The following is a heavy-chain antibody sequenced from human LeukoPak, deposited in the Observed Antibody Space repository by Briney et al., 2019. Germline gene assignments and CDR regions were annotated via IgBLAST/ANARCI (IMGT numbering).Heavy chain of an antibody. CDR2: IYYSGST. CDR1: GGSLSSSSYY. CDR3: ARVGHSGYAREGYYFDY. V-gene: IGHV4-39*07. D-gene: IGHD5-12*01. Sequence: SETLSLTCTVSGGSLSSSSYYWGWIRQPPGKGLEWIGSIYYSGSTYYNPSLKSRVTISVDTSKNQFSLKLSSVTAADTAVYYCARVGHSGYAREGYYFDYWGQGTLVTVSS. J-gene: IGHJ4*02.